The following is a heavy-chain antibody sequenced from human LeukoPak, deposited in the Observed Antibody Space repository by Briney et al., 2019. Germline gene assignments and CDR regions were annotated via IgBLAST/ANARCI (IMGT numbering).Heavy chain of an antibody. V-gene: IGHV1-2*02. CDR2: INPNSGGT. CDR3: ARRRYCSGGSCYYFDY. Sequence: ASVKVSCKASGYTFTGYYMHWVRQAPGQGLEWMGWINPNSGGTNYAQKFQGRVTMTRDTSISTAYMELSRLRPDDTAVYYCARRRYCSGGSCYYFDYWGQGTLVTVSS. D-gene: IGHD2-15*01. J-gene: IGHJ4*02. CDR1: GYTFTGYY.